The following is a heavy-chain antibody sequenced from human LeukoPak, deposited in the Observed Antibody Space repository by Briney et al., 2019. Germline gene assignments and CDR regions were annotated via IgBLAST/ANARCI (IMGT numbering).Heavy chain of an antibody. D-gene: IGHD3-22*01. Sequence: SETLSLTCTVSGGSISSYYWSWVRQPPGKGLEWIGYIYYSGSTNYNPSLKSRVTISVDTSKNQFSLKLSSVTAADTAVYYCARAGSGYYFYYFDYWGQVTLVTVSS. J-gene: IGHJ4*02. CDR1: GGSISSYY. V-gene: IGHV4-59*01. CDR3: ARAGSGYYFYYFDY. CDR2: IYYSGST.